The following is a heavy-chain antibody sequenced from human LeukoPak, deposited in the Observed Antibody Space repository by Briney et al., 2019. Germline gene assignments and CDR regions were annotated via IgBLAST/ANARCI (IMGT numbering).Heavy chain of an antibody. D-gene: IGHD5-18*01. CDR3: AKDPRIPIDAFDI. J-gene: IGHJ3*02. CDR1: GFTFSSYA. Sequence: AGGSLRLSCAASGFTFSSYAMSWVRQAPGKGLVWVSAISGSGGSTYYADSVKGRFTISRDNSKNTLYLQMNSLRAEDTAVYYCAKDPRIPIDAFDIWGQGTMVTVSS. CDR2: ISGSGGST. V-gene: IGHV3-23*01.